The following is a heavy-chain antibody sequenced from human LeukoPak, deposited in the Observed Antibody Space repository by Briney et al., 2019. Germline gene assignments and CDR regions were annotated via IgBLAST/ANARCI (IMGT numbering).Heavy chain of an antibody. Sequence: GGSLRLSCATSGFTFSRDWMHWVRQVPGKGLVWVSRINSDGSRTNYADSVKGRFTISRDNAKNTLYLQMNSLRAEDTALYYCARDGGSPIDYWGQGTLVTVSS. V-gene: IGHV3-74*01. D-gene: IGHD3-16*01. J-gene: IGHJ4*02. CDR1: GFTFSRDW. CDR3: ARDGGSPIDY. CDR2: INSDGSRT.